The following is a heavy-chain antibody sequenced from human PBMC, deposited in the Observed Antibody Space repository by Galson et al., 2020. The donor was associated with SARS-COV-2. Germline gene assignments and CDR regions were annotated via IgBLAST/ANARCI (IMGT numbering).Heavy chain of an antibody. Sequence: SETLSLTCTVSGGSISSSSYYWGWIRQPPGTGLEWIGSTYYSASTYYNPSPKSRVTITVATSKNQFSLKLSSVTAADTAVYYWARVLSAGGLWSGYGVERYNWFDPWGQGTLVTVSS. J-gene: IGHJ5*02. CDR3: ARVLSAGGLWSGYGVERYNWFDP. CDR1: GGSISSSSYY. D-gene: IGHD3-3*01. V-gene: IGHV4-39*07. CDR2: TYYSAST.